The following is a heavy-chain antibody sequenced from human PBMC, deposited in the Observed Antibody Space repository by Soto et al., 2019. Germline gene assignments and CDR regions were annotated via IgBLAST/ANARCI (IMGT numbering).Heavy chain of an antibody. V-gene: IGHV4-31*03. CDR3: ARAISSDYFDY. Sequence: SETLSLTCTVSGGSISSGGYYWSWIRQHPGKGLEWIGYIYYSGSTYYNPSLKSRVTISVDTSKNQFSLKLSSVTAAGTAVYYCARAISSDYFDYWGQGTLVTVSS. CDR2: IYYSGST. J-gene: IGHJ4*02. CDR1: GGSISSGGYY. D-gene: IGHD6-6*01.